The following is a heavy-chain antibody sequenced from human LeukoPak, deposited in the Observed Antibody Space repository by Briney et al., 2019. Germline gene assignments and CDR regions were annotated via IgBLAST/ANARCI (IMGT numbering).Heavy chain of an antibody. CDR3: AKEFRITMVRGVYYYYGMDV. V-gene: IGHV3-9*01. Sequence: PGRSLRLSCAASGFTFDDYAMHWVRQAPGKALEWVSGISWNSGSIGYADSVKGRFTISRDNAKNSLYLQMNSLRAEDTALYYCAKEFRITMVRGVYYYYGMDVWGQGTTVTVSS. D-gene: IGHD3-10*01. CDR1: GFTFDDYA. CDR2: ISWNSGSI. J-gene: IGHJ6*02.